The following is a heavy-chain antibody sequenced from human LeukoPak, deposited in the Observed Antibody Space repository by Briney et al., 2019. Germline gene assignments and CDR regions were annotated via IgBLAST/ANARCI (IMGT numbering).Heavy chain of an antibody. CDR1: GGSFNGYY. D-gene: IGHD3-22*01. CDR2: INHSGST. Sequence: SETLSLTGVVYGGSFNGYYWSWIRQPPGKGLEWIGEINHSGSTNYNPSLKSRVTISVDTSKNQFSLKLSSVTAADTAVYYCARNYYDSSGGFDPWGQGTLVTVSS. CDR3: ARNYYDSSGGFDP. J-gene: IGHJ5*02. V-gene: IGHV4-34*01.